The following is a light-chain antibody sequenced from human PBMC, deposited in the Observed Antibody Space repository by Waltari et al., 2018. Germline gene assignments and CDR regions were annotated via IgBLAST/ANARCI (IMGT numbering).Light chain of an antibody. V-gene: IGKV3-11*01. CDR2: DAS. CDR3: QQRSNWPGT. Sequence: EIVLTQSPATLSLSPGERATLPCRASQSVSSYLAWYQQKPGQAPRLPIYDASNRATGIPARFSGSGSGTDFTLTISSLEPEDFAVYYCQQRSNWPGTFGPGTKVDIK. CDR1: QSVSSY. J-gene: IGKJ3*01.